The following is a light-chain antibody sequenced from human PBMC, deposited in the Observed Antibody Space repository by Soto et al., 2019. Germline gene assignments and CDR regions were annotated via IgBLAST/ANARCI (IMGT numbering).Light chain of an antibody. CDR1: PSVSSSY. CDR3: QQYGSSPYT. Sequence: IVLTQSPGTLSLSPGERATLSCRASPSVSSSYLAWYQQKPGQAPRLLIYGASSRATGIPDRFSGSGSGTDFTLTISRLEPEDFAVYYCQQYGSSPYTFGGGTKLEIK. J-gene: IGKJ2*01. V-gene: IGKV3-20*01. CDR2: GAS.